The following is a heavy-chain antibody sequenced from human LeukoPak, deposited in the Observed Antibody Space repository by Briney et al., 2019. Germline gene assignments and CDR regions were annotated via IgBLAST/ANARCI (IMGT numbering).Heavy chain of an antibody. CDR2: IYYSGST. D-gene: IGHD1-26*01. CDR1: GYSISSGYY. Sequence: IPSETLSLTRTVSGYSISSGYYWGWIRQPPGKGLEWIGDIYYSGSTNYNPSLTSRVTIAVDTSKKQFSLKLSSVTAADTAVYYCASGTYTHYYFDYWGQGTLVTVSS. CDR3: ASGTYTHYYFDY. V-gene: IGHV4-38-2*02. J-gene: IGHJ4*02.